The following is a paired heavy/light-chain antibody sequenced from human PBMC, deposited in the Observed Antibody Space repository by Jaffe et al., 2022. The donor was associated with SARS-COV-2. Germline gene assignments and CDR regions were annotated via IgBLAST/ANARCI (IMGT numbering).Heavy chain of an antibody. J-gene: IGHJ4*02. CDR3: ATEWEAGKYYFDY. D-gene: IGHD1-26*01. CDR1: GFTLSNVR. Sequence: EVQLVESGGGLVKPGGSLRLSCAVSGFTLSNVRMSWVRQAPGKGLEWVGRIRTKADGGTTEYAAPVKGRFTISREDSKSTLYLQMNSLKTEDTAVYYCATEWEAGKYYFDYWGQGTLVTVSS. V-gene: IGHV3-15*01. CDR2: IRTKADGGTT.
Light chain of an antibody. J-gene: IGLJ3*02. CDR1: TGAVTTGLF. V-gene: IGLV7-46*01. CDR3: LLAYSGARV. CDR2: DTS. Sequence: QAVVTQEPSLTVSPGGTVTLTCGSSTGAVTTGLFPYWFQQRPGQAPRALIYDTSNKHSWTPARFSGSLLGGKAALTLSGAQPEDEADYYCLLAYSGARVFGGGTKLTVL.